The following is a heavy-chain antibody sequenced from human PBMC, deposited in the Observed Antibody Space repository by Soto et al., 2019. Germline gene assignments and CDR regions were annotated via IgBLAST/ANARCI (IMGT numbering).Heavy chain of an antibody. D-gene: IGHD3-3*01. Sequence: LRLSCAASGFTFSSYAMSWVRQAPGKGMEWVSGISGSGGTTFYADSVKGRFTISRDNSRNTLYLQMNSLRAEDTAVYYCAKKGFLEWSPSTYYMDVWGKGTTVTVSS. J-gene: IGHJ6*03. CDR1: GFTFSSYA. CDR3: AKKGFLEWSPSTYYMDV. CDR2: ISGSGGTT. V-gene: IGHV3-23*01.